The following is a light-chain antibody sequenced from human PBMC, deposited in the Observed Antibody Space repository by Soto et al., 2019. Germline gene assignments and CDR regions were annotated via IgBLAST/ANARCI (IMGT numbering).Light chain of an antibody. J-gene: IGKJ2*01. V-gene: IGKV3-15*01. Sequence: EIVMTQSPATLSVSPGERATLSCRASRSVSSNLAWFQQKPGQAPRLLIYGASTRAPGIPVRFSGSGSGTEFTLTISSLQSEDCAVYYCQQYYNWPPYTFGQGNKLEI. CDR1: RSVSSN. CDR3: QQYYNWPPYT. CDR2: GAS.